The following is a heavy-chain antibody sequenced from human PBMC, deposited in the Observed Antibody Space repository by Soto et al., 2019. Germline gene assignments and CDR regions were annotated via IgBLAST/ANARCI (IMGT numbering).Heavy chain of an antibody. V-gene: IGHV4-59*08. CDR1: GGSISSYY. CDR3: ARLLDMWFGELFAFDI. Sequence: QVQLQESGPGLVKPSETLSLTCTVSGGSISSYYWSWIRQPPGKGLEWIGYIYYSGSTNYNPSLKSRVTISVDTSKNQFSLKLSSVTAADTAVYYCARLLDMWFGELFAFDIWGQGTMVTVSS. D-gene: IGHD3-10*01. J-gene: IGHJ3*02. CDR2: IYYSGST.